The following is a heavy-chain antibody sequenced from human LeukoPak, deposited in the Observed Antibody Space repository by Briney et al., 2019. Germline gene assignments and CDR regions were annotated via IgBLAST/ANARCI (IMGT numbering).Heavy chain of an antibody. J-gene: IGHJ4*02. Sequence: PGGSLRLSCAASGFTFSSYSMNWVRQAPGKGLEWVSSISSSSSYICYADSVKGRFTISRDNAKNSLYLQMNSLRAEDTAVYYCARDAGYGDYVFDYWGQGTLVTVSS. D-gene: IGHD4-17*01. V-gene: IGHV3-21*01. CDR2: ISSSSSYI. CDR1: GFTFSSYS. CDR3: ARDAGYGDYVFDY.